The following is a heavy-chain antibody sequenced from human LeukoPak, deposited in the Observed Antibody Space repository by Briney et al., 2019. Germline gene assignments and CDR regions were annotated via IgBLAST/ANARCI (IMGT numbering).Heavy chain of an antibody. CDR3: ARTNWNDLRLDP. J-gene: IGHJ5*02. CDR2: IYHSGST. V-gene: IGHV4-30-2*01. D-gene: IGHD1-20*01. Sequence: SETLSLTCAVSGGSISSGGYSWSWIRQPPGKGLEWIGYIYHSGSTYYNPSLKSRVTISVDRSKNQFSLKLSSVTAADTAVYYCARTNWNDLRLDPWGQGTLVTVSS. CDR1: GGSISSGGYS.